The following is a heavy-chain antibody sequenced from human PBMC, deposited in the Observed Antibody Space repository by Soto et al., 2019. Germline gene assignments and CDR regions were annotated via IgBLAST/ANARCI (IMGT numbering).Heavy chain of an antibody. CDR2: IWHDGSHF. CDR1: GFTFSRYG. D-gene: IGHD3-9*01. V-gene: IGHV3-33*01. J-gene: IGHJ3*02. CDR3: ARDPDWDDAFDI. Sequence: QVQLVESGGGVVQPGKSLRLSCAASGFTFSRYGMHWVRQAPGKGLEWVAVIWHDGSHFDYVASVKGRFTISRDNSENTLYLQMNSLRAEDTAVYFCARDPDWDDAFDIWGQGTMVTVSS.